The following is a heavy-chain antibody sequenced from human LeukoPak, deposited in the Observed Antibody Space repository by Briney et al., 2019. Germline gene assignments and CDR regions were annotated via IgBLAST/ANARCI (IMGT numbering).Heavy chain of an antibody. CDR3: ARGSGTYYYDSSDLDY. CDR1: GFTFSNYY. CDR2: IWYDGSNK. V-gene: IGHV3-33*08. Sequence: GGSLRLSCAASGFTFSNYYMHWVRQAPGKGLEWVAVIWYDGSNKYYADSVKGRFTISRDNSKNTLYLQMNSLRAEDTAVYYCARGSGTYYYDSSDLDYWGQGTLVTVSS. J-gene: IGHJ4*02. D-gene: IGHD3-22*01.